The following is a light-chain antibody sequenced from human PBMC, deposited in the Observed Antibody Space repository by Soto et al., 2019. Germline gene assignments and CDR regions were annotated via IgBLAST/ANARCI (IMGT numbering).Light chain of an antibody. V-gene: IGLV1-51*01. J-gene: IGLJ2*01. CDR2: DNN. Sequence: SVLTQSPSVSAAPGQKVTISCSGSSSNIGNNYVSWYQQLPGTAPKLLIYDNNKRPSGIPDRFSGSKSGTSATLGITGLQTGDEADYYCGTWDSSLSALVFGGGTKLTVL. CDR3: GTWDSSLSALV. CDR1: SSNIGNNY.